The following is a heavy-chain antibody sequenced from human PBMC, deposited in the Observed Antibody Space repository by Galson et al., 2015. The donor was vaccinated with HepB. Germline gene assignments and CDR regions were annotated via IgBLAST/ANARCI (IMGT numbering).Heavy chain of an antibody. CDR1: GFTFSSYG. V-gene: IGHV3-30*18. CDR2: ISYDGSNK. D-gene: IGHD6-13*01. Sequence: SLRLSCAASGFTFSSYGMHWVRQAPGKGLEWVAVISYDGSNKYYADSVKGRFTISRDNSKNTLYLQMNSLRAEDTAVYYCAKDSCSSSWDNWFDPWGQGTLVTVSS. J-gene: IGHJ5*02. CDR3: AKDSCSSSWDNWFDP.